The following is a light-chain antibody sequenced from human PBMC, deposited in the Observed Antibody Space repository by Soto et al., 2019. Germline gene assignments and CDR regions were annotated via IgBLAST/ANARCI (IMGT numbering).Light chain of an antibody. Sequence: DIVMTQPLDSLAVSLGERATINCKSSQSVLYSSNNKNYLAWYQQRPGQPPKLLIYWASTRESGVPDRFSGSGSGTDFTLTITSLQAEDVAVYYCQQYESTPPTFGQGTKLEIK. CDR2: WAS. CDR1: QSVLYSSNNKNY. J-gene: IGKJ2*01. V-gene: IGKV4-1*01. CDR3: QQYESTPPT.